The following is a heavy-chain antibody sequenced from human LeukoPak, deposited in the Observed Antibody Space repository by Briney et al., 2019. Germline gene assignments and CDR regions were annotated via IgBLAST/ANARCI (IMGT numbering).Heavy chain of an antibody. J-gene: IGHJ4*02. CDR3: ASYSSSWSPYFDH. D-gene: IGHD6-13*01. Sequence: SETLSLTCSVSGGSISSYYWTWIRQPPGKGLEWIGYIYYSGSTYYNPSLKSRVTISVDTSKNQFSLKLSSVTAADTAVYYCASYSSSWSPYFDHWGQGTLVTVSS. V-gene: IGHV4-59*08. CDR1: GGSISSYY. CDR2: IYYSGST.